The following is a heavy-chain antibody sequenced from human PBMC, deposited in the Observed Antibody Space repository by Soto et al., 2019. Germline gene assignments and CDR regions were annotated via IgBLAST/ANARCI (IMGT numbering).Heavy chain of an antibody. V-gene: IGHV1-69*13. Sequence: SVKVSCKASGGTFSIYGFSWVRQAPGQGPEWIGGIIPILTTPNYAQKFQGRVTIVADESTTTVYMELSSLKFEDTAVYYCATSVGIAPTGEGGMDVWGQGNSVTVSS. CDR3: ATSVGIAPTGEGGMDV. CDR2: IIPILTTP. J-gene: IGHJ6*02. D-gene: IGHD2-8*02. CDR1: GGTFSIYG.